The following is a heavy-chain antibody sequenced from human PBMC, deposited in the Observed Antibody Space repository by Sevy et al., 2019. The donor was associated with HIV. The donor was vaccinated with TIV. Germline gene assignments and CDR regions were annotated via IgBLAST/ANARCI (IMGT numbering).Heavy chain of an antibody. D-gene: IGHD2-8*01. J-gene: IGHJ3*02. Sequence: SGPTLVNPTQTLTLTCTFSGFPLSTSGMRVSWIRQPPGKALEWLARIDWDDDKFYSTSLKTRLTISKDTSKNQVVLTMTNMDPVDTATYYCARMADCTNGVCYGGAFDIWGQGTMVTVSS. CDR3: ARMADCTNGVCYGGAFDI. V-gene: IGHV2-70*04. CDR1: GFPLSTSGMR. CDR2: IDWDDDK.